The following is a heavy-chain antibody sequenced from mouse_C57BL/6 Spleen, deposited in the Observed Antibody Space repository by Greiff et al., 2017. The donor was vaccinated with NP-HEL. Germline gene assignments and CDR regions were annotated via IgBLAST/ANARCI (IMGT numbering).Heavy chain of an antibody. Sequence: EVQLVESGGGLVQPKGSLKLSCAASGFSFNTYAMNWVRQAPGKGLEWVARIRSKSNNYATYYADSAKDRLTISRDDSESMLYLQMNNLKTEDTAIYYCGRQGYYDYPMDYWGQGTTVTVSS. V-gene: IGHV10-1*01. CDR3: GRQGYYDYPMDY. CDR2: IRSKSNNYAT. D-gene: IGHD2-4*01. CDR1: GFSFNTYA. J-gene: IGHJ4*01.